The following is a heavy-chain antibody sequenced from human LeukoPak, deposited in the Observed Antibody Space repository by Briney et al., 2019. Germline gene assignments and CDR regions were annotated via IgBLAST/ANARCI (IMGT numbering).Heavy chain of an antibody. CDR3: ARYADFWSGYHYYYYGMDV. V-gene: IGHV1-18*01. Sequence: ASVKVSCKPSGYTFTSYAISWLRQAPGQGLEWMGWISTYSGNTNYAQKLQGRITMTIETSTSTAYMELSSLRSEDTAVYYCARYADFWSGYHYYYYGMDVWGQGTTVTVSS. CDR1: GYTFTSYA. D-gene: IGHD3-3*01. J-gene: IGHJ6*02. CDR2: ISTYSGNT.